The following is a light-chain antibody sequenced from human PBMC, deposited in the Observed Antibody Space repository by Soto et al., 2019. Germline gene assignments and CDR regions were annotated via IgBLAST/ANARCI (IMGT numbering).Light chain of an antibody. CDR3: HQYGLSPRHP. CDR2: CAS. Sequence: EIVLTQSPGTLSLSPGERAILSCRSSQRVNRNYLAWYQQKPGQAPRILIYCASSRATGLPNRFSVSGSGTDFTLTISSLEPEDFAVYYCHQYGLSPRHPFGQGTKLEIK. J-gene: IGKJ2*01. CDR1: QRVNRNY. V-gene: IGKV3-20*01.